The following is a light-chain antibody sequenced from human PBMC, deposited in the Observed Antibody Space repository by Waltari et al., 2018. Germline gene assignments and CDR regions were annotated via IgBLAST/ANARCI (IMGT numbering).Light chain of an antibody. CDR3: QRCSGAPFT. Sequence: DIQMTQSPSFLSASVGDRVTITCRASQDISTYLAWYQQRPGKVPKLLIYGASTLQSGVPSRFSGSGSGTEFTLTITSLQPEDVGSYYCQRCSGAPFTFGPGTKLDIK. CDR1: QDISTY. V-gene: IGKV1-27*01. J-gene: IGKJ3*01. CDR2: GAS.